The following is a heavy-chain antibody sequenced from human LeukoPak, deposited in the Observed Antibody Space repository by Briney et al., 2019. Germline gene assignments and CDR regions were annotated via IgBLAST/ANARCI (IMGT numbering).Heavy chain of an antibody. CDR3: ARIPSEYYYYYYGMDV. CDR1: GGSISSGDYY. V-gene: IGHV4-30-4*01. J-gene: IGHJ6*02. CDR2: IYYSGGT. D-gene: IGHD2-2*01. Sequence: SETLSLTCTVSGGSISSGDYYWSWIRQPPGKGLEWIGYIYYSGGTYYNPSLKSRVTISVDTSKNQFSLKLSSVTAADTAVYYCARIPSEYYYYYYGMDVWGQGTTVTVPS.